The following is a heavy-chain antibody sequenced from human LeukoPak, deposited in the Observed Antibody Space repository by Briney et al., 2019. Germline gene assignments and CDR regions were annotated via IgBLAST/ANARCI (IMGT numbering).Heavy chain of an antibody. J-gene: IGHJ6*03. Sequence: ASVKVSCKASGYTFISYGISWVRQAPGQGLEWMGWISAYNGNTNYAQRLQGRVTMTTDTSTSTAYMELRSLRSDDTAVYYCARDPVYYDFWSGYYTWDYYYYYMDVWGKGTTVTVSS. D-gene: IGHD3-3*01. V-gene: IGHV1-18*01. CDR2: ISAYNGNT. CDR1: GYTFISYG. CDR3: ARDPVYYDFWSGYYTWDYYYYYMDV.